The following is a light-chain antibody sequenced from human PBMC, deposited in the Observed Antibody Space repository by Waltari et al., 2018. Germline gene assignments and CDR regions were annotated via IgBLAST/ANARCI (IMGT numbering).Light chain of an antibody. CDR1: PGISTN. J-gene: IGKJ4*01. Sequence: EVVMTQYPATLSVSPGGGATVSCRASPGISTNLAWYQQKPGQAPRLLIYTASTTAAGVPARFSGSGSGTEFTLTISSMQSEDSVVYYCQQYNNWPPLTFGGGTKVAI. V-gene: IGKV3-15*01. CDR3: QQYNNWPPLT. CDR2: TAS.